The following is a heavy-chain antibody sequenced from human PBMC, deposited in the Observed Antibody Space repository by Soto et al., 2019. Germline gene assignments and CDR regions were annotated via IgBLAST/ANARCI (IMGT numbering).Heavy chain of an antibody. CDR2: ISYDGSNK. Sequence: SLRLSCAASGFTFSSYGMHWVRQAPGKGLEWVAVISYDGSNKYYADSVKGRFTISRDNSKNTLYLQMNSLRAEDTAVYYCARGIAAAGKEGYGMDVWGQGTTVTVSS. CDR3: ARGIAAAGKEGYGMDV. D-gene: IGHD6-13*01. V-gene: IGHV3-30*03. CDR1: GFTFSSYG. J-gene: IGHJ6*02.